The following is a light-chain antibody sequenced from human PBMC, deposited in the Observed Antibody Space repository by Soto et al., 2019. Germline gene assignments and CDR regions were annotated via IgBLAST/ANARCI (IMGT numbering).Light chain of an antibody. J-gene: IGKJ4*01. CDR2: GAS. V-gene: IGKV3-15*01. CDR1: QSVSSN. Sequence: IVMTLSRATLPVPPGARATLSCRATQSVSSNLAWYQQKPGQAPSLLISGASTRATGIPAWFSGSGAATEFTLTISILHSEDFADDYCQQNNNWHAETFGGGTKV. CDR3: QQNNNWHAET.